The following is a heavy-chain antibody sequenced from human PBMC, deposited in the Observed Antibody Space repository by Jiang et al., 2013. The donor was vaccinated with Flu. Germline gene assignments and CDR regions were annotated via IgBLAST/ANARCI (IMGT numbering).Heavy chain of an antibody. Sequence: KGLEWIGEINHSGSTNYNPSLKSRVTISVDTSKNQXSLKLSSVTAADTAVYYCARHRSYYGSGSYLIWGQGTLVTVSS. CDR2: INHSGST. D-gene: IGHD3-10*01. CDR3: ARHRSYYGSGSYLI. J-gene: IGHJ4*02. V-gene: IGHV4-34*01.